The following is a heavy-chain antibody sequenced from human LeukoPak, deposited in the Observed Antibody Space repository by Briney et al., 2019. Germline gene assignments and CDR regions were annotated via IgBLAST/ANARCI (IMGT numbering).Heavy chain of an antibody. CDR2: ISWKSDSM. D-gene: IGHD6-19*01. Sequence: PGGSLRLSCEASGFIFDDYAMHWVRQVPGKGLEWVSGISWKSDSMRYADSVKGRFTVSRDNAKNSLYLEMNSLRPEGTAFYYCAKDGGHSSVLYYFESWGQGTLVTVSS. CDR3: AKDGGHSSVLYYFES. V-gene: IGHV3-9*01. CDR1: GFIFDDYA. J-gene: IGHJ4*02.